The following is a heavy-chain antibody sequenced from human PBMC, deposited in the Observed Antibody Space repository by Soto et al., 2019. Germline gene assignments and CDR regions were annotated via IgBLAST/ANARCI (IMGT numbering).Heavy chain of an antibody. D-gene: IGHD3-22*01. CDR2: FSGSGDST. Sequence: GGSLRLSCAASGFTFSNYAMSWVRQAPGKGLEWVSAFSGSGDSTFYADSVKGRFTVFRDNSKKTLYLQLNSLRDEDTAVYYCARDAGELPVVTVGVFVFWGRGTLVTVSS. V-gene: IGHV3-23*01. CDR1: GFTFSNYA. J-gene: IGHJ4*02. CDR3: ARDAGELPVVTVGVFVF.